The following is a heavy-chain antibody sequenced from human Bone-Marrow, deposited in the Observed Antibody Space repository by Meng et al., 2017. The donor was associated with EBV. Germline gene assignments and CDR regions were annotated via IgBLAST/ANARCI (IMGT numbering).Heavy chain of an antibody. Sequence: QVSVPGLLTSSVPLSPTCAATRGDTPGGNIFWGWIRQPPGKAMEWIGPISHRGVTDYTPSLQGRGTLSVDTSRNPLSLRLNSMTATDTAVYYCARGWGDFNFWGRGTLVTVSS. V-gene: IGHV4-39*07. D-gene: IGHD3-16*01. CDR2: ISHRGVT. J-gene: IGHJ4*02. CDR3: ARGWGDFNF. CDR1: RGDTPGGNIF.